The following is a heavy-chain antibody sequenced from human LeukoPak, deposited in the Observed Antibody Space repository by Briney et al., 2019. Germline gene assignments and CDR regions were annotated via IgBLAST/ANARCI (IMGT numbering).Heavy chain of an antibody. CDR3: ARGGGVNWFDP. CDR2: IYHSGST. J-gene: IGHJ5*02. V-gene: IGHV4-30-2*01. Sequence: SETLSLTCAVSGGSISSGGYPWSWIRQPPGKGLEWIGYIYHSGSTYYNPSLKSRVTISVDRSKNQFSLKLSSVTAADTAVYYCARGGGVNWFDPWGQGTLVTVSS. CDR1: GGSISSGGYP.